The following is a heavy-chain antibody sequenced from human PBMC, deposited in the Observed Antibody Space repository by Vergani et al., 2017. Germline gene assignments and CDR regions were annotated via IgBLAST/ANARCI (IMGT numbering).Heavy chain of an antibody. J-gene: IGHJ4*02. CDR2: ISSSSSYI. CDR1: GFTFSSYS. D-gene: IGHD6-6*01. CDR3: ARVNIAARHFDY. V-gene: IGHV3-21*04. Sequence: EVQLVESGGGLVKPGGSLRLSCAASGFTFSSYSMNWVRQAPGKGLEWVSSISSSSSYIYYADSVKGRFTISRDNAKNSLYLQMNSLRAEDTAVYYCARVNIAARHFDYWGQGTLVTVSS.